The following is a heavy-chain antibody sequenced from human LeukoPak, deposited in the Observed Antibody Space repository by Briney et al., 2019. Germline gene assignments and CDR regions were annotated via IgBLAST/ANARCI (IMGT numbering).Heavy chain of an antibody. J-gene: IGHJ6*03. CDR3: AKDPGSGSYRIYYYYYMDV. D-gene: IGHD1-26*01. Sequence: GGSLRLSCAASGFTFSSYGMHWVRQAPGKGLEWVAVISYDGSNKYYADSVKGRFTISRDNSKNTLYLQMNSLRAEDTAVYYCAKDPGSGSYRIYYYYYMDVWGKGTTVTVSS. CDR2: ISYDGSNK. CDR1: GFTFSSYG. V-gene: IGHV3-30*18.